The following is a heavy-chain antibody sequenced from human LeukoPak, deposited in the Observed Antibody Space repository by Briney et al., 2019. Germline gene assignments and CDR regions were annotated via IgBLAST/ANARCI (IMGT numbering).Heavy chain of an antibody. D-gene: IGHD2-15*01. CDR1: GGSISSIIYY. J-gene: IGHJ6*02. CDR3: ARRINFYGMDV. Sequence: SETLSLTCSVSGGSISSIIYYWGWIRQPPGKRLEWIGTIYHSGSTNYNPSLKSRVTISVDTSKNQFSLKLSSVTAADTAVYYCARRINFYGMDVWGQGTTVTVSS. CDR2: IYHSGST. V-gene: IGHV4-39*01.